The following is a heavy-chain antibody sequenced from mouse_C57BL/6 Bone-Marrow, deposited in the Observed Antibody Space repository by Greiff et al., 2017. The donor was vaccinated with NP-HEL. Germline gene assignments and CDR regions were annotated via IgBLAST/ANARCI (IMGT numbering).Heavy chain of an antibody. CDR3: TRSRRRDAMDY. V-gene: IGHV1-15*01. Sequence: VQLQQSGAELVRPGASVTLSCKASGYTFTDYEMHWVKQTPVHGLEWIGAIDPETGGTAYNQKFKGKDILTADKSSSTAYMELRSLTSEDSAVYYCTRSRRRDAMDYWGQGTSVTVSS. CDR2: IDPETGGT. CDR1: GYTFTDYE. J-gene: IGHJ4*01.